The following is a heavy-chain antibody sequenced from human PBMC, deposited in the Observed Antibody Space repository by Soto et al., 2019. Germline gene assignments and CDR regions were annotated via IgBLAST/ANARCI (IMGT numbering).Heavy chain of an antibody. CDR2: IIPIFGTA. CDR1: GGTFSSYA. V-gene: IGHV1-69*01. CDR3: ARVLWFGELSESGGWFDP. Sequence: QVQLVQSGAEVKKPGSSVKVSCKASGGTFSSYAISWVRQAPGQGLEWMGGIIPIFGTANYAQKFQGRVTITADESTSTADMELSSLRSEDTAVYYCARVLWFGELSESGGWFDPWGQGTLVTVSS. D-gene: IGHD3-10*01. J-gene: IGHJ5*02.